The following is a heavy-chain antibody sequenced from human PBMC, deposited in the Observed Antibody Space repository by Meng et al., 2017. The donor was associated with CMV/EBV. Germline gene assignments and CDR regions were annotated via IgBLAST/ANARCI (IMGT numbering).Heavy chain of an antibody. Sequence: GESLKISCAASGFTFDDYGMSWVRQAPGKGLEWVSGINWNGDSTGYADSVKGRFTISRDNSKNTLYLQMNSLRAEDTAIYYCAKDLGVVVPAVIFIVSSPDKSYYGMDVWGQGTTVTVSS. CDR3: AKDLGVVVPAVIFIVSSPDKSYYGMDV. D-gene: IGHD2-2*01. J-gene: IGHJ6*02. CDR1: GFTFDDYG. CDR2: INWNGDST. V-gene: IGHV3-20*04.